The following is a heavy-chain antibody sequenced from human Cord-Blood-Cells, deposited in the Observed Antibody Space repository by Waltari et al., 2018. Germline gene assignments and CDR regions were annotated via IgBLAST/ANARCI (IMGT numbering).Heavy chain of an antibody. CDR2: INHSEST. J-gene: IGHJ3*02. V-gene: IGHV4-34*01. Sequence: QVQLQQWGAGLLKPSETLSLTCAVYGGSFSGYYWSWIRQPPGKGLEWIGEINHSESTNYNPSLKSRVTISVDTSKNQFSLKLSSVTAADTAVYYCARRYKILGSGSYYDAFDIWGQGTMVTVSS. CDR3: ARRYKILGSGSYYDAFDI. CDR1: GGSFSGYY. D-gene: IGHD3-10*01.